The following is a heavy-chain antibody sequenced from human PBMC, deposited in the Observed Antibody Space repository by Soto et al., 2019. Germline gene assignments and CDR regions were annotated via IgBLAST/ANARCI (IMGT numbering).Heavy chain of an antibody. CDR1: GFTFSDYY. D-gene: IGHD2-15*01. V-gene: IGHV3-11*01. J-gene: IGHJ4*02. CDR2: ISSTGDTI. Sequence: QVQLVESGGGLVKPGGSLRPSCAASGFTFSDYYMSWIRQAPGKGLEWISYISSTGDTIFYADSVKGRFTISRDNAENSLNLQMNSLRVEDTAVYYCARLGTVVVVAGYFDYWGQGTLVTVSS. CDR3: ARLGTVVVVAGYFDY.